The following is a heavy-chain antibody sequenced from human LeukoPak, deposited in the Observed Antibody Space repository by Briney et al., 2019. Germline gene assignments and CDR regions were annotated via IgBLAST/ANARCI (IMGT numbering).Heavy chain of an antibody. CDR1: GSTFSSYE. CDR2: ISSSGSTI. Sequence: GGSLRLSCAASGSTFSSYEMSWVRQAPGKGLEWVSYISSSGSTIYYADSVKGRFTISRDNAKNSLYLQMNSLRAEDTAVYYCARAVTMVRGLDYWGQGTLVTVSS. J-gene: IGHJ4*02. CDR3: ARAVTMVRGLDY. V-gene: IGHV3-48*03. D-gene: IGHD3-10*01.